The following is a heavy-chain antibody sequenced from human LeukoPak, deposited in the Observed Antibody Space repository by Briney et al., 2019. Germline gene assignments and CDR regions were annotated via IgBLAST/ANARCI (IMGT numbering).Heavy chain of an antibody. Sequence: SETLSLTCAAYGGSFSGYYWSWIRQPPGKGLEWIGEINHSGSTNYNPSLKSRVTISVDTSNNQFSLKLSSVTAADTAVYYCARVGPPGYSYARIYYYYYMDVWGKGTTVTVSS. CDR2: INHSGST. V-gene: IGHV4-34*01. CDR3: ARVGPPGYSYARIYYYYYMDV. J-gene: IGHJ6*03. D-gene: IGHD5-18*01. CDR1: GGSFSGYY.